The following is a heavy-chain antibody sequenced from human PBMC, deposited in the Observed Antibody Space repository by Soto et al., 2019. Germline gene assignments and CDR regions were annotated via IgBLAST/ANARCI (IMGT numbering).Heavy chain of an antibody. J-gene: IGHJ5*02. Sequence: SETLSLTCTVSGGSISSYYWSWIRQPPGKGLEWIGYIYYSGSTNYNPSLKSRVTISVDTSKNQFSLKLSSVTAADTAVYYCARDKGDTAMLDPWGQGTLVTVSS. V-gene: IGHV4-59*01. D-gene: IGHD5-18*01. CDR2: IYYSGST. CDR3: ARDKGDTAMLDP. CDR1: GGSISSYY.